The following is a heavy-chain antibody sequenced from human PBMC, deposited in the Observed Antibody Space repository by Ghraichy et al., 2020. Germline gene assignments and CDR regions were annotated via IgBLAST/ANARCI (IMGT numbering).Heavy chain of an antibody. CDR1: GGSFSGYY. D-gene: IGHD3-3*01. CDR2: INHSGST. J-gene: IGHJ6*02. Sequence: SETLSLTCAVYGGSFSGYYWSWIRQPPGKGLEWIGEINHSGSTNYNPSLKSRVTISVDTSKNQFSLKLSSVTAADTAVYYCARGPNHSYDFWSGSTLYYYYGMDVWGQGTTVTVSS. V-gene: IGHV4-34*01. CDR3: ARGPNHSYDFWSGSTLYYYYGMDV.